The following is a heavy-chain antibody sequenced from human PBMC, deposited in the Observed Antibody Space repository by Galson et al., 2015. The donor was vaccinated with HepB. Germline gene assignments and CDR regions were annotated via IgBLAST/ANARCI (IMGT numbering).Heavy chain of an antibody. J-gene: IGHJ6*02. Sequence: SLRLSCAASGFTFSSYSMNWVRQAPGKGLEWVSSISSSSSYIYYADSVKGRFTFSRDNAKNSLYLQMNSLRAEDTAVYYCARDGYYDFWSGYYESRYYYYGMDVWGQGTTVTVSS. CDR3: ARDGYYDFWSGYYESRYYYYGMDV. CDR2: ISSSSSYI. D-gene: IGHD3-3*01. CDR1: GFTFSSYS. V-gene: IGHV3-21*01.